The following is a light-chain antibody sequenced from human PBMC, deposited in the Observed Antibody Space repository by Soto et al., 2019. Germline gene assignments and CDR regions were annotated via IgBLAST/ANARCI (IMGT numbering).Light chain of an antibody. J-gene: IGLJ2*01. CDR3: SSYTSSSTLV. V-gene: IGLV2-14*01. Sequence: QSALTQPASVSGSRGQSITISCTGTSSDVGGYNYVSRYQQHPGKAPKLMIYEVSNRPSGVSNRFSGSKSGNTASLTISGLQAEDEADSYCSSYTSSSTLVFGGGTKVTVL. CDR1: SSDVGGYNY. CDR2: EVS.